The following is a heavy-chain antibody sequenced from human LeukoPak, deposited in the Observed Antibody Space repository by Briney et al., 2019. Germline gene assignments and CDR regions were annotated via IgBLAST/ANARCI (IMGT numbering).Heavy chain of an antibody. V-gene: IGHV3-7*01. CDR2: INQDGSEK. CDR3: VIEYWYFDL. CDR1: GFTYRTYW. Sequence: PGGSLRLSCVASGFTYRTYWMDWVRQAPGKGLEWVANINQDGSEKYHVDSVKGRFTISRDNAKNSIYLQMNSLRAEDTAVYYCVIEYWYFDLWGRGTLVTVSS. J-gene: IGHJ2*01.